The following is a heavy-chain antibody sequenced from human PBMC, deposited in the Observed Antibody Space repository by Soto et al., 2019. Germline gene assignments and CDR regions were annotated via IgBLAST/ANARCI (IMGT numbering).Heavy chain of an antibody. CDR2: ISGSGGRT. J-gene: IGHJ4*02. V-gene: IGHV3-23*01. CDR1: GFTFSDYA. CDR3: AKRRGTYYIATFDY. D-gene: IGHD1-26*01. Sequence: GGSLRLSCAASGFTFSDYAMSWVRQAPGKGLEWVSAISGSGGRTYYADSAKGRFTISRDNSKNTLYLQMSSLRAEDTAVYYCAKRRGTYYIATFDYWGQGALVTVSS.